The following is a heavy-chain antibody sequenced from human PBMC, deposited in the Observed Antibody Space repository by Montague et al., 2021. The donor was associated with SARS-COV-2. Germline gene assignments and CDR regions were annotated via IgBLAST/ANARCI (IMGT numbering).Heavy chain of an antibody. CDR1: GGSISSYY. CDR3: ARAPVAHITILGVVTSFDY. V-gene: IGHV4-59*01. CDR2: IYYGGST. D-gene: IGHD3-3*01. J-gene: IGHJ4*02. Sequence: SETLSLTCTVSGGSISSYYWSWIRQPPGKGLEWIGYIYYGGSTNYNPSLKSRVTISVDTSKNQFSLKLSSVTAADTAVCYCARAPVAHITILGVVTSFDYWGQGTLVTVSS.